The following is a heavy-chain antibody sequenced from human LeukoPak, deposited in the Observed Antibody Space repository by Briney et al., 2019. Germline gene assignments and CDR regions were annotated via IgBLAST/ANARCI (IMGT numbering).Heavy chain of an antibody. D-gene: IGHD2-21*01. CDR3: ARPAIVVVAMDV. CDR2: ISSSSTI. Sequence: GGSLRLSCAASGFTFSSYSMNWVRQAPGKGLEWVSYISSSSTIYYADSAKGRFTISRDNAKNSLYLQMNSLRAEDTAVYYCARPAIVVVAMDVWGQGTTVTVS. J-gene: IGHJ6*02. V-gene: IGHV3-48*01. CDR1: GFTFSSYS.